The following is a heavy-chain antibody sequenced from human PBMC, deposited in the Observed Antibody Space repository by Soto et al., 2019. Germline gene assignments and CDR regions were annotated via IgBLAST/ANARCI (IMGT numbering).Heavy chain of an antibody. V-gene: IGHV3-30-3*01. CDR1: GFTFSSYA. J-gene: IGHJ4*02. Sequence: GGSLRLSCAASGFTFSSYAMHWVRQAPGKGLEWVAVISYDGSNKYYADSVKGRFTISRDNSKNTLYLQMNSLRAEDTAVYYCASIAAAAPGWGWGQGTLVTVSS. D-gene: IGHD6-13*01. CDR2: ISYDGSNK. CDR3: ASIAAAAPGWG.